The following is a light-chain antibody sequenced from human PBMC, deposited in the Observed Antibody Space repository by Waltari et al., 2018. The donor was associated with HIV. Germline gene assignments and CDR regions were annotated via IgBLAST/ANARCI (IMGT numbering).Light chain of an antibody. V-gene: IGKV2D-29*01. CDR3: MQSREAPLT. CDR2: EVS. CDR1: QSLLYSDGRTY. J-gene: IGKJ4*01. Sequence: IVMTQSPLSLSVTPGQPASISCKSSQSLLYSDGRTYFHWYLQNPGQPPQLLLYEVSNRFSGVPDRFSGSGSGTDFTLKISRVEAEDVGVYYCMQSREAPLTFGGGTKVEIK.